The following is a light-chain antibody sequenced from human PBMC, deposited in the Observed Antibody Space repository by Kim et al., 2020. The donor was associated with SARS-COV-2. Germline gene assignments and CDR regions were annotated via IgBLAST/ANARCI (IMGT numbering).Light chain of an antibody. CDR1: QSLLHSNGITY. CDR2: MGS. J-gene: IGKJ5*01. V-gene: IGKV2-28*01. CDR3: MQGTQTMT. Sequence: ESASISCRSSQSLLHSNGITYLDWFLQKAGQSPQLLVYMGSTRASGVPERFSGSGSGTDFTLKISSVEAEDVGIYYCMQGTQTMTFGQGTRLEIK.